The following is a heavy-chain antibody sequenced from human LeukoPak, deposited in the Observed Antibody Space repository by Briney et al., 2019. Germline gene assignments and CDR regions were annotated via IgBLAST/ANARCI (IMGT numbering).Heavy chain of an antibody. CDR2: ISGSGGST. Sequence: AGGSLGLSCAASGFTFSSYAMSWVRQAPGKGLEWVSAISGSGGSTYYADSVKGRFTISRDNSKNTLYLQMNSLRAEDTAVYYCAKDARIAPYYYDRPPYAFDIWGQGTMVTVSS. CDR3: AKDARIAPYYYDRPPYAFDI. CDR1: GFTFSSYA. V-gene: IGHV3-23*01. J-gene: IGHJ3*02. D-gene: IGHD3-22*01.